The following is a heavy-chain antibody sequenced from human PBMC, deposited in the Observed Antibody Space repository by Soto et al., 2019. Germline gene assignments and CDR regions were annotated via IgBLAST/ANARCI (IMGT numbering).Heavy chain of an antibody. J-gene: IGHJ4*02. D-gene: IGHD2-2*01. CDR2: IIPILGIA. Sequence: GASVKVSCKASGGTFSSYTISWVRQAPGQGLEWMGRIIPILGIANYAQKFQGRVTITADKSTSTAYMELSSLRSEDTAVYYCATASPAARRSYFDYWGQGTLVTVSS. CDR3: ATASPAARRSYFDY. V-gene: IGHV1-69*02. CDR1: GGTFSSYT.